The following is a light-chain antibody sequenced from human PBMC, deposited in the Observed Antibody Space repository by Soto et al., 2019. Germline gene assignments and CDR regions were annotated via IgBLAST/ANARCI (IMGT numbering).Light chain of an antibody. CDR3: QQYGNSVPFT. CDR2: GTS. CDR1: QSVISSY. Sequence: EIVLTQSPGTLSLSPGETATLSCRSSQSVISSYLAWYQQKPGQPPRLLIFGTSIRATGIPDRISGSGSGTDFSLTISRLEPEDFEVYYCQQYGNSVPFTFGQGTKLEIK. V-gene: IGKV3-20*01. J-gene: IGKJ2*01.